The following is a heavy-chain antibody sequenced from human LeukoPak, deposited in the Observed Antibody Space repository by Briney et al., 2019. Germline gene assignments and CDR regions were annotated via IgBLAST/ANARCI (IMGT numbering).Heavy chain of an antibody. D-gene: IGHD6-13*01. J-gene: IGHJ6*03. Sequence: SETLSLTCSASGDSISSGNYYWGWIRQPPGKGLEWIGNIYYSGNTYYNSSLKSRVTISVDTSKNQFSMKLSSVTAADTAVYYCARGGDRYSSSWYGFGIYYYYYMDVWGKGTTVTVSS. CDR1: GDSISSGNYY. CDR2: IYYSGNT. V-gene: IGHV4-39*01. CDR3: ARGGDRYSSSWYGFGIYYYYYMDV.